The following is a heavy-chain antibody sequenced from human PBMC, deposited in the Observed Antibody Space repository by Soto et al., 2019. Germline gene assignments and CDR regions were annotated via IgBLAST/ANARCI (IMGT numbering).Heavy chain of an antibody. J-gene: IGHJ4*02. D-gene: IGHD3-3*01. CDR1: GGSINSAGYY. CDR2: IYYSGST. CDR3: ARVQRIFGIITVFNY. V-gene: IGHV4-31*03. Sequence: SETLSLTCTVSGGSINSAGYYWSWLRQHPGQGLEWIGNIYYSGSTNYKPSLKSRVTISIDTSKNHFSLNLSSVTAADTAVYYCARVQRIFGIITVFNYWGQGTLGHRRL.